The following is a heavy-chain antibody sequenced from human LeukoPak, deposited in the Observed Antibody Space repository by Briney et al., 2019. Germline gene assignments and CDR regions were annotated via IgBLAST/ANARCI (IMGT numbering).Heavy chain of an antibody. D-gene: IGHD2-2*01. CDR3: ARAKALGYCSSTSCYGAYYYYYMDV. CDR2: INHSGST. V-gene: IGHV4-34*01. Sequence: SETLSLTCAAYGGSFSGYYWSRIRQPPGKGLEWIGEINHSGSTNYNPSLKSRVTISVDTSKNQFSLKLSSVTAADTAVYYCARAKALGYCSSTSCYGAYYYYYMDVWGKGTTVTVSS. CDR1: GGSFSGYY. J-gene: IGHJ6*03.